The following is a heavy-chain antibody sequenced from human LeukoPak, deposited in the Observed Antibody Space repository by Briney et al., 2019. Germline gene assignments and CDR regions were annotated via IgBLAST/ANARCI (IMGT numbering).Heavy chain of an antibody. Sequence: PGGSLTLSCAASGFTFSSYAMHWVRQAPGKGLEWVSYTSSSSSYTNYADSVKGRFTISRDNSKRSLYLQMNSLRSEDSALYYCAKDNQRGGFQHWGQGTLVTVSS. CDR1: GFTFSSYA. V-gene: IGHV3-21*05. J-gene: IGHJ1*01. CDR2: TSSSSSYT. CDR3: AKDNQRGGFQH. D-gene: IGHD3-16*01.